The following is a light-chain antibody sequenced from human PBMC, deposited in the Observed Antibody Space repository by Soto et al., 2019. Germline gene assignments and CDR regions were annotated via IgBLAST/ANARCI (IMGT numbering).Light chain of an antibody. V-gene: IGKV3-20*01. CDR3: QQYGVSPT. Sequence: EVVLTQSPGTLSLSPGETATLSCXASQTISNTFLAWYQQKPGQAPRLLIYGASSRATGIADRFSGSGSGTDFNLSISRLEPEDFAVYYCQQYGVSPTFGGGTKVEIK. J-gene: IGKJ4*01. CDR1: QTISNTF. CDR2: GAS.